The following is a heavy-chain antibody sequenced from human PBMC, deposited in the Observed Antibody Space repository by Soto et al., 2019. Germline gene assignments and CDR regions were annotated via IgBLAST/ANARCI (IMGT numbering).Heavy chain of an antibody. Sequence: LSLTCTVSGGSISSSSYYWGWIRQPPGKGLEWIGSIYYSGSTYYNPSLKSRVTISVDTSKNQFSLKLSSVTAADTAVYYCVNEEVWDYVWGSHPSHWGQGTLVTVSS. J-gene: IGHJ4*02. D-gene: IGHD3-16*01. V-gene: IGHV4-39*01. CDR3: VNEEVWDYVWGSHPSH. CDR2: IYYSGST. CDR1: GGSISSSSYY.